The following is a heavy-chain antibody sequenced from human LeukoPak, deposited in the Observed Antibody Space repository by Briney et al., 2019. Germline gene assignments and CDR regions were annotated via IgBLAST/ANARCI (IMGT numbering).Heavy chain of an antibody. Sequence: GGSLRLSCAASGFTFSAYWMTWVRQAPGKGPEWVANIRQDESERYFADSVKGRFTISRDNAKKSVYLHMSSLRAEDTALYYCARLSAYYYGSYFYYYMDVWGKGTTVTVSS. J-gene: IGHJ6*03. V-gene: IGHV3-7*01. CDR3: ARLSAYYYGSYFYYYMDV. CDR2: IRQDESER. D-gene: IGHD3-10*01. CDR1: GFTFSAYW.